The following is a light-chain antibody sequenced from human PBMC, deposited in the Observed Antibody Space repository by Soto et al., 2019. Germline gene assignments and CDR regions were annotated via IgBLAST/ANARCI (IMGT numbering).Light chain of an antibody. V-gene: IGLV1-47*02. CDR2: TNN. CDR1: SSNIGKNY. Sequence: QLVLTQPPSASGTPGQRVTISCSGSSSNIGKNYVYWYQQLPGTAPKLLIHTNNQRPSGVPDRFSGSKSGTSASLAISGLRSEDEADYYCAAWDDSLSGRVFGGGTKLTVL. CDR3: AAWDDSLSGRV. J-gene: IGLJ3*02.